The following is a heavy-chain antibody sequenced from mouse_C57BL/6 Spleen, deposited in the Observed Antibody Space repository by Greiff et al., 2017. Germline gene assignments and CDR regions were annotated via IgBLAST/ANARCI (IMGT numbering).Heavy chain of an antibody. D-gene: IGHD1-1*01. V-gene: IGHV5-9*01. CDR3: ARSYYYGSSYDY. Sequence: EVKVVESGGGLVKPGGSLKLSCAASGFTFSSYTMSWVRQTPEKRLEWVATISGGGGNTYYPDSVKGRFTISRDNAKNTLYLQMSSLRSEDTALYYCARSYYYGSSYDYWGQGTTLTVSS. J-gene: IGHJ2*01. CDR1: GFTFSSYT. CDR2: ISGGGGNT.